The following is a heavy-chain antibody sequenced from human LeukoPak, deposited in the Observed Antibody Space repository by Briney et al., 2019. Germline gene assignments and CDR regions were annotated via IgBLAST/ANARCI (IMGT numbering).Heavy chain of an antibody. V-gene: IGHV7-4-1*02. CDR2: INTNTGNP. J-gene: IGHJ4*02. D-gene: IGHD3-9*01. CDR1: GYTFTSYA. CDR3: ARGSPEAKNYDILTGSNNY. Sequence: ASVKVSCKASGYTFTSYAMNWVRQAPGQGLEWMGWINTNTGNPTYAQGFTGRFVFSLDTSVSTAYLQISSLKAEDTAVYYCARGSPEAKNYDILTGSNNYWGQGTLVTVSS.